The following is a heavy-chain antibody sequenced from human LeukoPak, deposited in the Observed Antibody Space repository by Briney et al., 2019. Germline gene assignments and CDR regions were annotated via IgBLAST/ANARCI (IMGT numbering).Heavy chain of an antibody. V-gene: IGHV3-7*03. CDR3: ARDLALYYDILTGYSLFDY. J-gene: IGHJ4*02. CDR1: GFTFSSYW. Sequence: GGSLRLSCAASGFTFSSYWMSWVRQAPGKGLEGVANIKQDGSEKYYVDSVKGRFTISRDNAKNSLYLQMNSLRAEDMAVYYCARDLALYYDILTGYSLFDYWGQGTLVTVSS. CDR2: IKQDGSEK. D-gene: IGHD3-9*01.